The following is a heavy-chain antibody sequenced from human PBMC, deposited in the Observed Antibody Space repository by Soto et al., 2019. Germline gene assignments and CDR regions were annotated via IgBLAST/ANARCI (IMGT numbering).Heavy chain of an antibody. CDR2: INSDGSST. CDR1: GSTFSNDW. V-gene: IGHV3-74*01. CDR3: ARDRSYSLDV. J-gene: IGHJ6*02. Sequence: EVQLVESGGGLLQPGGSLRLSCAVSGSTFSNDWMHWVRQAPGKGLVWVSHINSDGSSTNYADFVKGRFTIARDNAKNTLYLQMNSLRAEDTAVYHCARDRSYSLDVWGQGTTVTVSS.